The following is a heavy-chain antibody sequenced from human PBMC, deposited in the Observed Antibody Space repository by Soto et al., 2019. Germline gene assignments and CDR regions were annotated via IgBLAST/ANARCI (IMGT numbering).Heavy chain of an antibody. CDR1: GGSISSGDYY. D-gene: IGHD3-16*01. J-gene: IGHJ3*02. CDR2: IYYSWTT. CDR3: PPVDLGTASTVVDAFDI. V-gene: IGHV4-30-4*02. Sequence: PTETLSLTCTVSGGSISSGDYYWGWIRQPPGKGLEWFGYIYYSWTTYYNPSLKSRVTISVDTSKNQFSLKLSYVTAAATPPYYCPPVDLGTASTVVDAFDIWRQRTMVTVSS.